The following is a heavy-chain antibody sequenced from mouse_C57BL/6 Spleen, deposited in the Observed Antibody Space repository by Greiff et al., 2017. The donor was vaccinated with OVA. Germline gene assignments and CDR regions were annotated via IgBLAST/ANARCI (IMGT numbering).Heavy chain of an antibody. J-gene: IGHJ2*01. CDR3: ARSSYYSNGDFGY. V-gene: IGHV1-82*01. D-gene: IGHD2-5*01. Sequence: QVQLQQSGPELVKPGASVKISCKASGYAFSSSWMNWVKQRPGKGLEWIGRIYPGDGDTNYNGKFKGKATLTADKSSSTAYMQLSSLTSEDSAVYFCARSSYYSNGDFGYWGQGTTLTVSS. CDR1: GYAFSSSW. CDR2: IYPGDGDT.